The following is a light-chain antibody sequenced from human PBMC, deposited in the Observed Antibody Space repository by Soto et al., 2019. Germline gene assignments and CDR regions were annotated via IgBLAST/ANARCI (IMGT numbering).Light chain of an antibody. CDR1: QSVNSNY. CDR2: GVS. V-gene: IGKV3-20*01. J-gene: IGKJ5*01. CDR3: QQYNNWPFS. Sequence: EIVLTQSPGTLSLSPGERATLSCRASQSVNSNYLVWYQQSRGQAPRLLIYGVSSRAAGIPDRFGGSGSGTVFTLTISGLQSEDSAVYFCQQYNNWPFSFGQGTRLEIK.